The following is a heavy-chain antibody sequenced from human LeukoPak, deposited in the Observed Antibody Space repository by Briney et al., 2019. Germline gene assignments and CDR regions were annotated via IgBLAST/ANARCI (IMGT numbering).Heavy chain of an antibody. Sequence: GGSLRLSCAASGFTFSKYSMNWVRQAPRKGLEWVSCISSSGRDVYYADSVKGRFTVSRDNGNNFLYLQMNSLRADDTAVYYCAKDSYYDSSGYYPVDYWGQGTLVTVSS. CDR3: AKDSYYDSSGYYPVDY. CDR2: ISSSGRDV. J-gene: IGHJ4*02. D-gene: IGHD3-22*01. V-gene: IGHV3-21*01. CDR1: GFTFSKYS.